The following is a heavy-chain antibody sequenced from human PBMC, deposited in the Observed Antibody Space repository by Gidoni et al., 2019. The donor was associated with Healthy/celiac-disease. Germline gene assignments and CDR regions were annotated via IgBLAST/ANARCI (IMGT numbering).Heavy chain of an antibody. J-gene: IGHJ6*02. D-gene: IGHD3-22*01. Sequence: QVQLQQWGAGLLKPSETLSLTCAVYGGSFSGYSGSWIRQPPGKGLDWIGEMNPSGSTNYNPSLKIRVTISVDTSKNQFSLKLSSVTAADTAVYYCARGRRYYYDTRDGMDVWGQGTTVTVSS. CDR2: MNPSGST. CDR1: GGSFSGYS. V-gene: IGHV4-34*01. CDR3: ARGRRYYYDTRDGMDV.